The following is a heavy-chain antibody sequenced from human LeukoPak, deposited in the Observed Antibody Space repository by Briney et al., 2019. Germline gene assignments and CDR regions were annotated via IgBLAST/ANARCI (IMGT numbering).Heavy chain of an antibody. CDR1: GYRYSDYW. J-gene: IGHJ4*02. D-gene: IGHD6-19*01. CDR2: IYGGDYET. V-gene: IGHV5-51*01. Sequence: GESLKISCKGSGYRYSDYWIGWVRQMPGKGLEWMGIIYGGDYETRYSPSLQGQVTISADKSINTAYLQWSSLKASDTAMYYCARTTTYSSGWYGAYWGQGTLVTVSS. CDR3: ARTTTYSSGWYGAY.